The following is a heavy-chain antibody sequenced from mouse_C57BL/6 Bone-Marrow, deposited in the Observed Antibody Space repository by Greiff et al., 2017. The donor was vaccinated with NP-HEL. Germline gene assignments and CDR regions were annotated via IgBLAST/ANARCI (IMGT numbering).Heavy chain of an antibody. V-gene: IGHV1-81*01. Sequence: QVQLQQSGAELARPGASVKLSCKASGYTFTSYGISWVKQRPGQGLEWIGEIYPRSGYTYYNEKFKGKATLTADKSSSTAYMELRSLTSEDSAVYFCAREGASTMVTTKFAYWGQGTLVTVSA. D-gene: IGHD2-2*01. CDR2: IYPRSGYT. CDR1: GYTFTSYG. J-gene: IGHJ3*01. CDR3: AREGASTMVTTKFAY.